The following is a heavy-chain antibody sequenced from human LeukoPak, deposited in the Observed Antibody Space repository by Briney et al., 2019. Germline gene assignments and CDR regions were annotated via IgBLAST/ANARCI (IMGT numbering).Heavy chain of an antibody. Sequence: ASVKVSCKASGYTFTGYYIYWVRQAPGQGLEWMGWINPKNGGTSYSQKFQGRVTMTRDTSISTVYMELNRLTSDDTAVYYCARDVMFNYWDQGTLVTVSS. J-gene: IGHJ4*02. CDR1: GYTFTGYY. CDR2: INPKNGGT. CDR3: ARDVMFNY. V-gene: IGHV1-2*02.